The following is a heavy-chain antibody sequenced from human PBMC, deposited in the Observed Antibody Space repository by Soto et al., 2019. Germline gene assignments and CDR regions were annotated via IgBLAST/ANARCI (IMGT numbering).Heavy chain of an antibody. J-gene: IGHJ4*02. CDR3: AKGSGRSSWYWGLDY. CDR2: ISGSGGST. V-gene: IGHV3-23*01. CDR1: GFTFSSYA. Sequence: EVQLLESGGGLVQPGGSLRLSCAASGFTFSSYAMSWVRQAPGKGLEWVSAISGSGGSTYYADSVKGRFTISRDNSNNRLYLQMSCLSAEDTAVYYCAKGSGRSSWYWGLDYWGPGTLVTVSS. D-gene: IGHD6-13*01.